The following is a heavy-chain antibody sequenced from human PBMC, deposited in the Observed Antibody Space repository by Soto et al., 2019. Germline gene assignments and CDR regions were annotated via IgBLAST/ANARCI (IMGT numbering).Heavy chain of an antibody. D-gene: IGHD2-15*01. CDR2: INPNSGGT. CDR1: GYTFTGYY. V-gene: IGHV1-2*04. Sequence: ASVKVSCKASGYTFTGYYMHWVRQAPGQGLEWMGWINPNSGGTNYAQKFQGWVTMTRDTSISTAYMELSRLRSDDTAVYYCAIHGQDKGYYYYRDVWGKGTTVTVPS. CDR3: AIHGQDKGYYYYRDV. J-gene: IGHJ6*03.